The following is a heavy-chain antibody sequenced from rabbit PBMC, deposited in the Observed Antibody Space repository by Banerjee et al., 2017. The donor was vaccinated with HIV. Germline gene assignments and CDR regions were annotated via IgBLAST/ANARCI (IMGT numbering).Heavy chain of an antibody. CDR1: GFSFSSSYW. CDR2: IYAGSSGDT. Sequence: QEQLVESGGGLVKPGASLTLTCTASGFSFSSSYWICWVRQAPGKGLEWIACIYAGSSGDTYYASWAKGRFTISKTSSTTVTLQMTSLTAADTATYFCARRGTLSLWGPGTLVTVS. D-gene: IGHD7-1*01. V-gene: IGHV1S45*01. CDR3: ARRGTLSL. J-gene: IGHJ4*01.